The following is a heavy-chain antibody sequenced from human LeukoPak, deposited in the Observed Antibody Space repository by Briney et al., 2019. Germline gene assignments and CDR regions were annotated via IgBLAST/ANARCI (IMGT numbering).Heavy chain of an antibody. CDR1: GFAFSAYS. Sequence: PGGSLRLSCAASGFAFSAYSMNWVRQAPGKGLEWVSSISSSSTYIYYADSERGRFTISRDNAKNSLYLQMNSLRAEDTAVYYCARDLGYSGSYIDYWGQGSLVTVSS. CDR2: ISSSSTYI. CDR3: ARDLGYSGSYIDY. V-gene: IGHV3-21*01. D-gene: IGHD1-26*01. J-gene: IGHJ4*02.